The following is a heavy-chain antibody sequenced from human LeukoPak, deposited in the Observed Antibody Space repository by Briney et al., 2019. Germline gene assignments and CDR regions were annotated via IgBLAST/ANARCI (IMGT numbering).Heavy chain of an antibody. Sequence: SQTLSLTCAISGDSVSSNTASWHWIRQSPSRGLEWLGRTYYRSEWYYDYAVSVKSRMTINPDTSRNQFSLQLNSVIPEDTAVYYCARDFDYWGQGTLVTVSS. V-gene: IGHV6-1*01. CDR2: TYYRSEWYY. CDR3: ARDFDY. J-gene: IGHJ4*02. CDR1: GDSVSSNTAS.